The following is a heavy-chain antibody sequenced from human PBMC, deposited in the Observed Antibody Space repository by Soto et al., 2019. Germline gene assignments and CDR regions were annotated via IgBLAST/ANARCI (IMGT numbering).Heavy chain of an antibody. D-gene: IGHD3-3*01. CDR1: GFTFSSYG. J-gene: IGHJ4*02. V-gene: IGHV3-30*03. Sequence: QVQLVESGGGVVQPGRSLRLSCAASGFTFSSYGMHWVRQAPGKGLEWVAVISYDGSNKYYADSVKGRFTISRDNSKNTLYLQMNSLRAEDTAVYYCARDESDYDFWSGYQPEPNAIDYWGQGTLVTVSS. CDR3: ARDESDYDFWSGYQPEPNAIDY. CDR2: ISYDGSNK.